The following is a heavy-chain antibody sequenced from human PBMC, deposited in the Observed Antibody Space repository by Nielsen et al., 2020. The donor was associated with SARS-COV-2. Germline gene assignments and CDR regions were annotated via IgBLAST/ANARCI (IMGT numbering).Heavy chain of an antibody. Sequence: SETLSPTCTVSGGSLSRYYWTWIRQPPGNGLEWIGYVHHTGDTNYSPSLRSRVTISLDASKNQFSLRLTSVTTADTAIYYCARDYYGDYLDGFDFWGHGTMVTVSS. CDR2: VHHTGDT. V-gene: IGHV4-59*01. D-gene: IGHD4-17*01. CDR1: GGSLSRYY. J-gene: IGHJ3*01. CDR3: ARDYYGDYLDGFDF.